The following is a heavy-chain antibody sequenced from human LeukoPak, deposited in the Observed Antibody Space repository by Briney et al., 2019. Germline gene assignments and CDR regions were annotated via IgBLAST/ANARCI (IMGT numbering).Heavy chain of an antibody. J-gene: IGHJ4*02. CDR1: GGSISSYY. CDR3: ARDVWFGAGRTFDY. Sequence: SETLSLTCTVSGGSISSYYLSWIRQPAGKGLEWIGRIYTSGSTNYNPSLKSRVTISVDTSKNQFSLRLSSVTAADTAVYYCARDVWFGAGRTFDYWGQGTLVTVSS. D-gene: IGHD3-10*01. V-gene: IGHV4-4*07. CDR2: IYTSGST.